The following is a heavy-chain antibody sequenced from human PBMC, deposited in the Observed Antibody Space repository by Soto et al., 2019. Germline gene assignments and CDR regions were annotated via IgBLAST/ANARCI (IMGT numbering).Heavy chain of an antibody. CDR1: GFTFSSYG. CDR2: ISYDGSNK. D-gene: IGHD6-19*01. Sequence: QVQLVESGGGVVQPGRSLRLSCAASGFTFSSYGMHWVRQAPGKGLEWVAVISYDGSNKYDADSVKGRFTISRDNSKNTLYLQMNSLRAEDTAVYYCAIYSSGWYPLDYWGQGTLVTVSS. V-gene: IGHV3-30*03. J-gene: IGHJ4*02. CDR3: AIYSSGWYPLDY.